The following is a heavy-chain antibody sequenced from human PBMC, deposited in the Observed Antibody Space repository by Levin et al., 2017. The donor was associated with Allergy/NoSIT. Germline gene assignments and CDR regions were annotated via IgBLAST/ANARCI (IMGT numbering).Heavy chain of an antibody. V-gene: IGHV4-39*01. J-gene: IGHJ4*02. CDR2: ITYSGSA. CDR1: GGSVSSSDYY. D-gene: IGHD3-16*02. Sequence: ESLKISCTVSGGSVSSSDYYWGWHRQPPGMGLEWIGAITYSGSAYYNPSLNSRVSISVDTSKNQFSLRLSFVTAADTAVYSCARGGVYVWGSYRYQGDYWGQGTLVTVSS. CDR3: ARGGVYVWGSYRYQGDY.